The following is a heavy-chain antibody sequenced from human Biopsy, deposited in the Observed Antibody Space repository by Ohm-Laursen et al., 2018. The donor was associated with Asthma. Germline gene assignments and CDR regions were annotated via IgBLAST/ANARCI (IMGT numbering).Heavy chain of an antibody. CDR3: AREATSGEVPFGYFYALDV. D-gene: IGHD2-2*01. V-gene: IGHV1-46*01. CDR2: INPFGGSS. CDR1: GYTFTSYY. J-gene: IGHJ6*04. Sequence: GASVKVSCKPSGYTFTSYYMHWVRQAPGHGLEWMGMINPFGGSSNFAQKFQGRLTMTRDTSTRTVYMELSSLRSEDTAVYYCAREATSGEVPFGYFYALDVWGEGTTVTVPS.